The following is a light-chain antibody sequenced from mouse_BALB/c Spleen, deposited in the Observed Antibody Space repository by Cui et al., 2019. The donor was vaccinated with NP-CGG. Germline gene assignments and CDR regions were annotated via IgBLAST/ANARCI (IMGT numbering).Light chain of an antibody. V-gene: IGLV1*01. CDR1: TGAVTTSNY. Sequence: QAVVTQESALTTSPGETVTPTCRSSTGAVTTSNYANWVQEKPDHLFTGLMGGTNNRAPGVPARFSGSLIEDKAALTITGAQTEDEAIYFCALWYSNHWVFGGGTKLTVL. CDR2: GTN. CDR3: ALWYSNHWV. J-gene: IGLJ1*01.